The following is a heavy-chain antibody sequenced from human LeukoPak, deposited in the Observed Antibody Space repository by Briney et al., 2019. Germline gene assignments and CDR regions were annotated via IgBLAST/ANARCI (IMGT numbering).Heavy chain of an antibody. CDR3: ARHRSGAAAGTHKYFQH. D-gene: IGHD6-13*01. CDR2: IYYSGST. CDR1: GGSISSSSYY. J-gene: IGHJ1*01. Sequence: SETLSLTCTVSGGSISSSSYYWGWIRQPPGKGLEWIGSIYYSGSTYYNPSLKSRVTISVDTSKNQFSLKLSSVTAADTAVYYCARHRSGAAAGTHKYFQHWGQGTLVTVSP. V-gene: IGHV4-39*01.